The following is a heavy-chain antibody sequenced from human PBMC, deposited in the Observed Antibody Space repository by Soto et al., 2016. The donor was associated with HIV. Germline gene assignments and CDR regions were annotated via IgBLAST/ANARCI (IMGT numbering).Heavy chain of an antibody. J-gene: IGHJ3*02. D-gene: IGHD2-21*01. CDR1: GGSFSGYQ. CDR3: ARGEFKTQIVIVDGGRDAFDY. Sequence: QVQLQQWGAGLVKPSETLSLTCAVYGGSFSGYQWTWIRQSPGKGLEWIGEINYSGSTKFNPSLKSRVTMSVDMSKNQFSLKMGSVTAADTALYYCARGEFKTQIVIVDGGRDAFDYLGSGDKWSPSLQ. V-gene: IGHV4-34*02. CDR2: INYSGST.